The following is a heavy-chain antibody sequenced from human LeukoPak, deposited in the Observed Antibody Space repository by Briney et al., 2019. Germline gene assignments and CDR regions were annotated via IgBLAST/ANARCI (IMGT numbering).Heavy chain of an antibody. D-gene: IGHD5-12*01. V-gene: IGHV1-8*03. J-gene: IGHJ4*02. Sequence: ASVKVSCKASGYTFTSYDINWVRQTSGQGLEWMGWMNPNSGSTGYAQKFQGRVTITRNTSISTAYMELSGLRSEDTAVYYCARGRSTGYPYYFEYWGQGTLVTVSS. CDR2: MNPNSGST. CDR1: GYTFTSYD. CDR3: ARGRSTGYPYYFEY.